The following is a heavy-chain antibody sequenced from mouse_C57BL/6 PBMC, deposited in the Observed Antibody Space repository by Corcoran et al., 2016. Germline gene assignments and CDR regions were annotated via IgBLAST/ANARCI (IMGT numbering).Heavy chain of an antibody. D-gene: IGHD1-1*01. CDR1: GYSITSGYY. Sequence: DVQLQESGPGLVKPSQSLSLTCSVTGYSITSGYYWNWIRQFPGNKLEWMGYISYDGSNNYNPSLKNRISITRDTSKNQFFLKLNSVTTEETATYYCARDARTDAMDYWGQGTSVTVSS. V-gene: IGHV3-6*01. CDR2: ISYDGSN. J-gene: IGHJ4*01. CDR3: ARDARTDAMDY.